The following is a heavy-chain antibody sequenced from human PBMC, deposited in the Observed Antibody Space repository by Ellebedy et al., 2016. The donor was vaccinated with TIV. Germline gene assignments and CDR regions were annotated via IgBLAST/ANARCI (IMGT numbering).Heavy chain of an antibody. CDR2: IRSKTDGGAT. D-gene: IGHD2-15*01. CDR3: TTDNTPAGHDQ. Sequence: GGSLRLXXAPSGFTFMNAWMSWVRQAPGKGLEWVGRIRSKTDGGATDYAAPLKGRATISRDDSRDTLHLQMNSLRTEDTAMYYCTTDNTPAGHDQWGQGTLVTVSS. V-gene: IGHV3-15*01. CDR1: GFTFMNAW. J-gene: IGHJ4*02.